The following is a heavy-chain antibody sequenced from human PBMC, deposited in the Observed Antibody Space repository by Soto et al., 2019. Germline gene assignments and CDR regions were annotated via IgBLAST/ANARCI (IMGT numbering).Heavy chain of an antibody. CDR3: ARYWGRYSSSSDCFDP. CDR1: GFTFSRHS. D-gene: IGHD6-6*01. V-gene: IGHV3-30-3*01. CDR2: ISYDGSNV. Sequence: QVQVVESGGGVAQPGRSLSLSCAASGFTFSRHSMHWFRQAPGKGLECGAVISYDGSNVNYADFVKSRFTMSRENSKNTVYLQMNSLRTEDTAVYYCARYWGRYSSSSDCFDPWGQGTLVTDSS. J-gene: IGHJ5*02.